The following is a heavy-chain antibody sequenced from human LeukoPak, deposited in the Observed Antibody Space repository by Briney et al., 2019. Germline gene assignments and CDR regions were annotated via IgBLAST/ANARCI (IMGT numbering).Heavy chain of an antibody. Sequence: GGSLRLSCAASGFTFSSYAMHWVRQAPGKGLEWVAVISYDGSNKYYADPVKGRFTISRDNSKNTLYLQMNSLRAEDTAVYYCASGPNYFDYWGQGTLVTVSS. CDR1: GFTFSSYA. CDR3: ASGPNYFDY. J-gene: IGHJ4*02. CDR2: ISYDGSNK. V-gene: IGHV3-30-3*01.